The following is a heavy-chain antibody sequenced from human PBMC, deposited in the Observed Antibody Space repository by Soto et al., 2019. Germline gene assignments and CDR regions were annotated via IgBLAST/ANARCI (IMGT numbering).Heavy chain of an antibody. J-gene: IGHJ6*02. Sequence: PGGSLRLSCAASGFTFSSYAMSWVRQAPGKGLEWVSAISGSGGSTYYADSVKGRFTISRDNSKNTLYLQMNSLRAEDTAVYYCAKVGNYDILTGYPEYYYYGMDVWGQGTTVTVSS. D-gene: IGHD3-9*01. CDR3: AKVGNYDILTGYPEYYYYGMDV. CDR2: ISGSGGST. V-gene: IGHV3-23*01. CDR1: GFTFSSYA.